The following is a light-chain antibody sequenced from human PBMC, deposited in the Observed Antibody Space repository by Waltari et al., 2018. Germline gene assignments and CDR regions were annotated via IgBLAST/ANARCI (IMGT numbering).Light chain of an antibody. Sequence: DVVMTQSPLSLPVTLGQPATISCRSSQSLVHRPGKTYLNWFPQRPGQSPRRLIYQVLXXXXXXXXXXXGXXSXTXXTLKISXVEAEXXXXXYCMQATQWPLTFGQGTKVEIK. CDR2: QVL. CDR3: MQATQWPLT. J-gene: IGKJ1*01. V-gene: IGKV2-30*02. CDR1: QSLVHRPGKTY.